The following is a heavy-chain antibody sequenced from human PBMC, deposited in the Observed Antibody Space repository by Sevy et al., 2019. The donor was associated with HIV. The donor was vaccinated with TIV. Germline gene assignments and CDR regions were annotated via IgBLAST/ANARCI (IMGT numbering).Heavy chain of an antibody. CDR3: TTSDDFWSSYPGLDY. V-gene: IGHV3-15*01. CDR2: IKSKTDGGTT. D-gene: IGHD3-3*01. CDR1: GFTFSNAW. J-gene: IGHJ4*02. Sequence: GGSLRLSCAASGFTFSNAWMSWVRQAPGKGLEWVGRIKSKTDGGTTDYAAPVKGRFTISRDDSKNTLYLQMNSLKTEDTAVYYCTTSDDFWSSYPGLDYWGQGTLVTVSS.